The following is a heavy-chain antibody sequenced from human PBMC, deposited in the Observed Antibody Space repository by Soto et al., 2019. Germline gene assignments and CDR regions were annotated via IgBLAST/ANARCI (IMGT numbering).Heavy chain of an antibody. J-gene: IGHJ4*02. V-gene: IGHV3-30-3*01. D-gene: IGHD3-16*01. CDR1: GFTFSSYA. Sequence: QVQLVESGGGVVQPGRSLRLSCAASGFTFSSYAMHWVRQAPGKGLEWVAVISYDGSNKYYADSVKGRFTISRDNSKNTLYLQMNSLRAEDTALDYCAKQTGVRFDYWCQGTMVAVSS. CDR2: ISYDGSNK. CDR3: AKQTGVRFDY.